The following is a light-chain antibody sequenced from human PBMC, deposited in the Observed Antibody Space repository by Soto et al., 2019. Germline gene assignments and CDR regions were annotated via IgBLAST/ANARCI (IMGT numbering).Light chain of an antibody. J-gene: IGLJ1*01. CDR3: AAWDDSLNGRV. CDR2: YDN. Sequence: QSALTQPPSASXXPGQRVTISCSGSNSNIGSNTVNWYQQLPGTAPKLLIDYDNLRPSGVPDRISGSKSGTSASLAISGLQSDDEADYYCAAWDDSLNGRVFGTGTKLTVL. V-gene: IGLV1-44*01. CDR1: NSNIGSNT.